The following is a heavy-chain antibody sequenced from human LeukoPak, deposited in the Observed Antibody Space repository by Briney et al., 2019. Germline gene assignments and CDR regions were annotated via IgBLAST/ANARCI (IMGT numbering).Heavy chain of an antibody. J-gene: IGHJ5*02. V-gene: IGHV1-46*01. CDR2: INPSGGST. Sequence: GASVKVSCKASGYTFTGYYMHWVRQAPGQGLEWMGWINPSGGSTSYAQKFQGRVTMTRDTSTSTVYMELSSLRSEDTAVYYCARRCGGSSSSGDWFDPWGQGALVTVSS. D-gene: IGHD6-13*01. CDR3: ARRCGGSSSSGDWFDP. CDR1: GYTFTGYY.